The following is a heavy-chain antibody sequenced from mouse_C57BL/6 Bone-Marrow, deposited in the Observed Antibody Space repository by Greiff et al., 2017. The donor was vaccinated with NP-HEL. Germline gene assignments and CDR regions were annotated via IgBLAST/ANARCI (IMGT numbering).Heavy chain of an antibody. CDR2: LSDGGSYT. D-gene: IGHD2-5*01. J-gene: IGHJ4*01. Sequence: EVKVVESGGGLVKPGGSLKLSCAASGFTFSSYAMSWVRQTPEKRLEWVATLSDGGSYTYYPDNVKGRFTISRDNAKNNLYLQMSHLKSEDTAMYYCAREVYYSNVYAMDYWGQGTSVTVSS. CDR1: GFTFSSYA. V-gene: IGHV5-4*01. CDR3: AREVYYSNVYAMDY.